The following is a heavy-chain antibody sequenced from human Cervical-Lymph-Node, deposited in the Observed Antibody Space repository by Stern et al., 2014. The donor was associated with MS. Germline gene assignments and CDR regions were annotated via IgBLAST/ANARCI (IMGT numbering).Heavy chain of an antibody. D-gene: IGHD1-1*01. CDR3: VTGRGDVSGQPDFDY. CDR2: ISSDGSNT. CDR1: GFRFSSYG. J-gene: IGHJ4*02. Sequence: VQLVESGGGVIQPGRSLRLSCEASGFRFSSYGIHWVRQAPGKGLEWVGVISSDGSNTNYGVSVKGRFTFSRDTSKNMVFLHMNSRSAEDTAVYYCVTGRGDVSGQPDFDYWGQGALVTVTS. V-gene: IGHV3-30*03.